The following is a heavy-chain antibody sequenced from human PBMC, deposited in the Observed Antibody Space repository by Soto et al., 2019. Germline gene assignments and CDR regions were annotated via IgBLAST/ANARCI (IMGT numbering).Heavy chain of an antibody. V-gene: IGHV1-18*04. J-gene: IGHJ6*02. CDR1: VYPFTSYG. CDR2: ISAYNGNT. CDR3: ARTGYYEFWSGYYNYYGMDV. D-gene: IGHD3-3*01. Sequence: SVKLCCKAPVYPFTSYGISLVRQAPGQGLEWMGWISAYNGNTNYAQKLQGRATMTTDTSTSTAYMELRSLRSDATAVYYCARTGYYEFWSGYYNYYGMDVWGQGTTVTVSS.